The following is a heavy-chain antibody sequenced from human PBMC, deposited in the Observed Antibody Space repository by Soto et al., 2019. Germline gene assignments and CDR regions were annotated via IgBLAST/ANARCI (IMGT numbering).Heavy chain of an antibody. J-gene: IGHJ4*01. D-gene: IGHD3-22*01. CDR2: IYYGGST. CDR1: GGSFSSGCYY. Sequence: PAETLSLSCTVSGGSFSSGCYYWSWIRQHPGKGLEWIGYIYYGGSTYYNPSLKSRANTSGDTSKKQLYLKLSSVTDADTAIYYCARGGYYHDYRGQKAYDYLGQGILVTVSS. CDR3: ARGGYYHDYRGQKAYDY. V-gene: IGHV4-31*03.